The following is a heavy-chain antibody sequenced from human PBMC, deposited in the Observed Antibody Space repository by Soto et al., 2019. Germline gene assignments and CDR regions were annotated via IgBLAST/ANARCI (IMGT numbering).Heavy chain of an antibody. Sequence: PGESLKISCKGSGYSFTSYWISWVRQMPGKGLEWMGRIDPSDSYTNYSPSFQGHVTISADKSISTAYLQWSSLKAADTAVYYCARGQVTGTSDAFDIWGQGTMVTVSS. J-gene: IGHJ3*02. D-gene: IGHD1-7*01. CDR3: ARGQVTGTSDAFDI. CDR2: IDPSDSYT. V-gene: IGHV5-10-1*01. CDR1: GYSFTSYW.